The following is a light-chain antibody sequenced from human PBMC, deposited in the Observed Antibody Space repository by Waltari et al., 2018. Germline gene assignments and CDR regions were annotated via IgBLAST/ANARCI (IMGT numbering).Light chain of an antibody. Sequence: DIQVTQSPSTLSASREARVNITCRAKQSFKIWLAWSQQKPGKAPTLLIYQSSVLQGGVPSRFSGTGSGTEFTLTISGLQPDDFATYYCLQYGRHWAFGPGTKVEI. CDR2: QSS. V-gene: IGKV1-5*03. J-gene: IGKJ1*01. CDR3: LQYGRHWA. CDR1: QSFKIW.